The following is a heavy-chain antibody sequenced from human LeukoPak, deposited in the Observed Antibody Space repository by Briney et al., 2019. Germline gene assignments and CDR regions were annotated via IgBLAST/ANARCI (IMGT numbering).Heavy chain of an antibody. V-gene: IGHV3-48*03. CDR3: ARGFGTMILVIDC. CDR2: ISSSGSTI. D-gene: IGHD3-22*01. CDR1: GFTFSSYE. Sequence: SGGSLRLSCAASGFTFSSYEMNWVRQAPGKGLEWVSYISSSGSTIYYADSVKGRFTISRDNAKNSLYLQLNSLKTEDTALYYCARGFGTMILVIDCWGQGTLVTVSS. J-gene: IGHJ4*02.